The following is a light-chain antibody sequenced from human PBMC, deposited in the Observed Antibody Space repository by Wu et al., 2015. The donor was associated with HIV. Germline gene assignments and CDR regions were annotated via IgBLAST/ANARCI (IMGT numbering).Light chain of an antibody. CDR2: GAS. CDR1: QSISRK. V-gene: IGKV3-20*01. CDR3: QQYGSSPWT. J-gene: IGKJ1*01. Sequence: EIVMTQSPATLSMSPGERASLSCRVSQSISRKLAWYQQKPGQAPRLVIYGASTRATGIPDRFSGSGSGTDFALIINRLQPEDFAVYYCQQYGSSPWTFGQVTKVEVK.